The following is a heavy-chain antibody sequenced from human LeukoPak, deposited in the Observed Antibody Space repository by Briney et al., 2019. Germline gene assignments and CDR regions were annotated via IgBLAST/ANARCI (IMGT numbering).Heavy chain of an antibody. CDR3: ARWVAGASIDN. Sequence: PSEPLSLPRSVSGGHINSYYWLWLRPPPGRGLECIGYIDYSGSTNYNPSLKSRVTMSVDTSKNQFSLKLSSVTAADTAVYYCARWVAGASIDNSGQGTPVTVSS. V-gene: IGHV4-59*01. J-gene: IGHJ4*02. CDR2: IDYSGST. CDR1: GGHINSYY. D-gene: IGHD6-13*01.